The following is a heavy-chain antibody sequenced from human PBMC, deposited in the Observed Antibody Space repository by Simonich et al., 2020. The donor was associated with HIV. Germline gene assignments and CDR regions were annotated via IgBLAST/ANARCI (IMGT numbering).Heavy chain of an antibody. V-gene: IGHV4-34*04. J-gene: IGHJ4*02. Sequence: QVQLQQWGAGLLKPSETLSLTCAVYGGSFSGYYWSWIRQPPGKGLEWIGEINHRGNTNNKSYLNSRATISVDKSKNQFSLKLSSVTAADTAIYYCARRDRELILYFDYWGQGNLVTVSS. D-gene: IGHD3-3*01. CDR2: INHRGNT. CDR3: ARRDRELILYFDY. CDR1: GGSFSGYY.